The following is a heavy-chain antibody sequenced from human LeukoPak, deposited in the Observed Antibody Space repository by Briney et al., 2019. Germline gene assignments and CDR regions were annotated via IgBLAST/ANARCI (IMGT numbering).Heavy chain of an antibody. V-gene: IGHV3-21*01. Sequence: PGGSLRLSCVASGFTFSSHSMNWVRQAPGKGLEWVSSISSSSSYIYYADSVKGRFTISRDNAKNSLYLQMNSLRAEDTAVYYCARSRGSGWYTSFDYWGQGTLVTVSS. CDR2: ISSSSSYI. CDR3: ARSRGSGWYTSFDY. J-gene: IGHJ4*02. D-gene: IGHD6-19*01. CDR1: GFTFSSHS.